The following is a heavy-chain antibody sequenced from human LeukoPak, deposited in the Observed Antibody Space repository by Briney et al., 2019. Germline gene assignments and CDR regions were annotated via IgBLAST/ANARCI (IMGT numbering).Heavy chain of an antibody. CDR1: GFTFSSYS. CDR3: AKDRLRYCSGGGCYSPVDY. V-gene: IGHV3-23*01. Sequence: PGGSLRLSCAASGFTFSSYSMNWVRQAPGKGLEWLSAISGNGGSTYYADSVKGRFTISRDNSKNTLYLQMNSLRAEDTAIFYCAKDRLRYCSGGGCYSPVDYWGQGTLVTVSS. CDR2: ISGNGGST. D-gene: IGHD2-15*01. J-gene: IGHJ4*02.